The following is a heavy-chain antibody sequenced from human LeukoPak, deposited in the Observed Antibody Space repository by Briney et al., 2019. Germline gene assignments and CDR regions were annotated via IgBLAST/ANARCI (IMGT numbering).Heavy chain of an antibody. V-gene: IGHV3-33*01. J-gene: IGHJ4*02. D-gene: IGHD6-13*01. CDR2: IWYDGSNK. CDR1: GFTFSSYG. Sequence: GGSLRLSCAASGFTFSSYGMHWVRQAPGKGLEWVAVIWYDGSNKYYADSVKGRFTVSRDNSKNTLYLQMNSLRAEDTAVYYCARDRAAAGTVLDYWGQGTLVTVSS. CDR3: ARDRAAAGTVLDY.